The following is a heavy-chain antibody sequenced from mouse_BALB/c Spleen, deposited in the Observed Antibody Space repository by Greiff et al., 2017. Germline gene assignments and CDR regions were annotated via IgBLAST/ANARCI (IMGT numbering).Heavy chain of an antibody. CDR1: GFSLTSYG. CDR3: ARDYDGSRRGWFAY. CDR2: IWSGGST. V-gene: IGHV2-4-1*01. D-gene: IGHD2-3*01. J-gene: IGHJ3*01. Sequence: QVQLQQSGPGLVQPSQSLSITCTVSGFSLTSYGVHWVRQSPGQGLEWLGVIWSGGSTAYNAAFISRLSISKDNSKSQVFFKMNSLQADDTAIYYWARDYDGSRRGWFAYWGQGTLVTVSA.